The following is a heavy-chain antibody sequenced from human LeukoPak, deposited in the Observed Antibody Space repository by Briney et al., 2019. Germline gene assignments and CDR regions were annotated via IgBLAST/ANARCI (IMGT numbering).Heavy chain of an antibody. CDR2: IYYSGDT. V-gene: IGHV4-39*01. J-gene: IGHJ4*02. Sequence: SETLSLTCTVSGGSISSSTNYWGWIWQPPGKVLEWIGSIYYSGDTYYNPSLKSRLTISLDTSKNQFSLKLSSVTAADTAMYFCAANRGYTYGFYYWGPGTLVAVSS. D-gene: IGHD5-18*01. CDR3: AANRGYTYGFYY. CDR1: GGSISSSTNY.